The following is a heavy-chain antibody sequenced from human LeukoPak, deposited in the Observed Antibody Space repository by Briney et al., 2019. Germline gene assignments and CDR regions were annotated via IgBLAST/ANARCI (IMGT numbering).Heavy chain of an antibody. CDR3: ASTPSYGSRLALLGYGMDV. CDR2: INYSGST. CDR1: GCSISNDGYY. J-gene: IGHJ6*02. V-gene: IGHV4-31*03. Sequence: SLSLTCTVSGCSISNDGYYWSWHRQGPGMGLEWIVNINYSGSTYYNSSLGSRVTISLDTSKNKFSLTLSSVTAADTAVYYCASTPSYGSRLALLGYGMDVRGPATTVTVSS. D-gene: IGHD5-18*01.